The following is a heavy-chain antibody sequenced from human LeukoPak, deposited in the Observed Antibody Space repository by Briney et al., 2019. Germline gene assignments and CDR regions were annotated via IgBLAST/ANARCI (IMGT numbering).Heavy chain of an antibody. CDR2: IHHSGDT. V-gene: IGHV4-4*02. Sequence: SETLSLTCGVSGDSVSSSDWWTWVRQFPGKGLEWIGEIHHSGDTNYNPSLKSRVIISVDKSRNQFSLKLSSVTAADTAVYYCARQYYDYVWGSGGFDYWGQGTLVTVSS. D-gene: IGHD3-16*01. J-gene: IGHJ4*02. CDR3: ARQYYDYVWGSGGFDY. CDR1: GDSVSSSDW.